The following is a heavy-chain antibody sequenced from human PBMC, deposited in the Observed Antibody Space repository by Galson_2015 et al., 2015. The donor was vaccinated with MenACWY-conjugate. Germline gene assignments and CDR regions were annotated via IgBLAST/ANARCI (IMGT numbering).Heavy chain of an antibody. J-gene: IGHJ4*02. V-gene: IGHV3-7*03. CDR2: IKQDGSET. Sequence: SLRLSCAASGFTVSDNHMTWVRQAPGKGLEWVANIKQDGSETYYADSVKDRFTISRDNAKNSLSLQMNSLRAEDTAVYYCVRDPPRAYYYDSSGYLDYWGQGTLVTVSS. CDR3: VRDPPRAYYYDSSGYLDY. CDR1: GFTVSDNH. D-gene: IGHD3-22*01.